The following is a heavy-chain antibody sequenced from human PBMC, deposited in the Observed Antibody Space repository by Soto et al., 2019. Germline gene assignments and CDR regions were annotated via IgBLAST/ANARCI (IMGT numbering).Heavy chain of an antibody. D-gene: IGHD2-15*01. CDR2: IYYSGST. V-gene: IGHV4-39*01. Sequence: QLQLQESGPGLVKPSETLSLTCTVSGGSISSSSYYWGWIRQPPGKGLEWIGSIYYSGSTYYNPPLKSRATISVDTSKNQFSLTLSSVTAADTAVYYCARHTPAISISDHWGQGTLVTVSS. CDR1: GGSISSSSYY. J-gene: IGHJ4*02. CDR3: ARHTPAISISDH.